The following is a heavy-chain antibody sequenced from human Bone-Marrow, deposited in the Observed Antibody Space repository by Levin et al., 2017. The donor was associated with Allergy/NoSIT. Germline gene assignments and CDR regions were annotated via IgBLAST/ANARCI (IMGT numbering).Heavy chain of an antibody. CDR3: TTLAVYYYDSSGDPIRHTYGMDV. D-gene: IGHD3-22*01. CDR1: GFSFNTAW. Sequence: GGSLRLSCVASGFSFNTAWMSWVRQAPGKGLEWVGRIKSKTDGGTTDYGAPVKDRFIISRDDPTYTLHLQMNSLKTEDSAVYYCTTLAVYYYDSSGDPIRHTYGMDVWGQGTTVTVSS. CDR2: IKSKTDGGTT. V-gene: IGHV3-15*01. J-gene: IGHJ6*02.